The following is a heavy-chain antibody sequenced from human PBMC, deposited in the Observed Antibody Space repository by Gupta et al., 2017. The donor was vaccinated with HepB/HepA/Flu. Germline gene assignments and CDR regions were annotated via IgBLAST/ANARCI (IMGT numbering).Heavy chain of an antibody. CDR2: MTGAVSHT. CDR1: GVALGGYV. Sequence: VQLLVHGGGLGLPPESLKLVGAGYGVALGGYVMHWVRQAPGKGLEWVSTMTGAVSHTFYADSVKGRFTISRDNSKSTLFLQMTSLRAEDTAVYYCARRGGEVYGASDSWGQGTLGSVSS. CDR3: ARRGGEVYGASDS. D-gene: IGHD3-10*01. V-gene: IGHV3-23*01. J-gene: IGHJ4*02.